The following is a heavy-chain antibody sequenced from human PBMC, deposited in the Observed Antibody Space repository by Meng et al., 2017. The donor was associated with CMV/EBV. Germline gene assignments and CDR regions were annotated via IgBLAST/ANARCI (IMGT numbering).Heavy chain of an antibody. J-gene: IGHJ6*02. CDR3: ARDRLVRDTIFGVDYYGMDV. V-gene: IGHV3-21*01. CDR1: GFTFSSYS. D-gene: IGHD3-3*01. CDR2: ISSSSSYI. Sequence: GGSLRLSCAASGFTFSSYSMNWVRQALGKGLEWVSSISSSSSYIYYADSVKGRFTISRDNAKNSLYLQMNSLRAEDTAVYYCARDRLVRDTIFGVDYYGMDVWGQGTTVTVSS.